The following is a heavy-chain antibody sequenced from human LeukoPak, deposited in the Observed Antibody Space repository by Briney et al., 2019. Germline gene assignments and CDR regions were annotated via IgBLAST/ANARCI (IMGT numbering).Heavy chain of an antibody. V-gene: IGHV3-30*02. CDR3: AKDLRQQRMGDNWFDP. Sequence: GGSLRLSCVASEFTVNNYAVSWVRQAPGKGPEWVAFIRYDGSNKYYADSVKGRFTISRDNSKNTLYLQMNSLRAEDTAVYYCAKDLRQQRMGDNWFDPWGQGTLVTVSS. D-gene: IGHD6-13*01. CDR2: IRYDGSNK. CDR1: EFTVNNYA. J-gene: IGHJ5*02.